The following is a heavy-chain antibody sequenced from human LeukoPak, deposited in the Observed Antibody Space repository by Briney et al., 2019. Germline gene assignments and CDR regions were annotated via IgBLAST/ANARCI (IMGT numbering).Heavy chain of an antibody. CDR2: INHSGST. V-gene: IGHV4-34*01. J-gene: IGHJ5*02. Sequence: SETLSLTCAVYGGSFSGYYWSWIRQPPGKGLEWIGEINHSGSTNYNPSLKSRVTISVDTSKNQFSLKLSSVTAADTAVYYCAGGLTYGRLDPWGQGTLVTVPS. CDR1: GGSFSGYY. CDR3: AGGLTYGRLDP. D-gene: IGHD4-17*01.